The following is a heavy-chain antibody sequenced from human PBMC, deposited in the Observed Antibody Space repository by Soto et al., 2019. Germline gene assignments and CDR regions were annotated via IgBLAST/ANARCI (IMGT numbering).Heavy chain of an antibody. Sequence: SETLSLTCAVYGGSFSGYYWSWIRQPPGKGLEWIGEINHSGSTNYNPSLKSRVTISVDTSKNQFSLKLSSVTAADTAVYYCARVVRGYSYGSTHYYYYGMDVWGQGTTVTVSS. CDR3: ARVVRGYSYGSTHYYYYGMDV. V-gene: IGHV4-34*01. J-gene: IGHJ6*02. CDR2: INHSGST. CDR1: GGSFSGYY. D-gene: IGHD5-18*01.